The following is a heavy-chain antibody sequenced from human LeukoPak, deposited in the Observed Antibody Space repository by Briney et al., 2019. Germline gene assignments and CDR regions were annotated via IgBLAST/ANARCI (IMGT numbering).Heavy chain of an antibody. V-gene: IGHV1-2*02. CDR2: INPNSGGT. J-gene: IGHJ4*02. CDR3: ARGRYGSGSYYMDY. CDR1: GYTFTGYY. D-gene: IGHD3-10*01. Sequence: ASVKVSCKASGYTFTGYYMHWVRQAPGQGLEWMGWINPNSGGTNYAQKFQGRVTMTRDTSISTAYMELSRLRSDDTAVYYCARGRYGSGSYYMDYWGQGTLVTVSS.